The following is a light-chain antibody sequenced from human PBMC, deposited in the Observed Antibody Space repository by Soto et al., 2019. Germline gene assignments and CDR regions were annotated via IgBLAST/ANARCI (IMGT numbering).Light chain of an antibody. CDR2: DVS. J-gene: IGLJ1*01. Sequence: QSALTQPASVSGSPGQSITISCTGTSSDVGGYNYVSWYQQHPGKAPKLMIYDVSNRPSGVSNRFSGSKSGNTASLTISGLQAEDEADYYCSSYTITSTPFGTGTKVTVL. CDR3: SSYTITSTP. CDR1: SSDVGGYNY. V-gene: IGLV2-14*01.